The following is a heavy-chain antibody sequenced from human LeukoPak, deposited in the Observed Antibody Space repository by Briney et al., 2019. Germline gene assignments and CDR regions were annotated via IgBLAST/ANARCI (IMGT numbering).Heavy chain of an antibody. CDR1: GGSISSSSYY. J-gene: IGHJ4*02. Sequence: SETLSLTCTVSGGSISSSSYYWGWLRQPPGKGLEWIGSIYYSGSTYYNPSLKSRVTISVDTSKNQFSLKLSSVTAADTAVYYCAAPGYSSGWTVFDYWGQGTLVTVSS. V-gene: IGHV4-39*01. CDR3: AAPGYSSGWTVFDY. D-gene: IGHD6-19*01. CDR2: IYYSGST.